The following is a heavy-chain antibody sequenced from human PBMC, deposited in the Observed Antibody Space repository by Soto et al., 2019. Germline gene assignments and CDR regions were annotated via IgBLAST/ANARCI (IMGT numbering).Heavy chain of an antibody. CDR2: IYYSGST. CDR1: GGSISSYY. Sequence: SETLSLTCTVSGGSISSYYWSWIRQPPGKGLEWIGYIYYSGSTNYNPSLKSRVTISVDTSKNQFSLKLSSVTAADTAVYYCAREIRTYNWFDPWGQGTLVTVSS. CDR3: AREIRTYNWFDP. V-gene: IGHV4-59*01. J-gene: IGHJ5*02.